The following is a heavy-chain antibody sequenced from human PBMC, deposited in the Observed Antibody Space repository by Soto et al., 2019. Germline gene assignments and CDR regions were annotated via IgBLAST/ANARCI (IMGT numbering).Heavy chain of an antibody. V-gene: IGHV4-30-4*01. CDR2: IYYSGNT. CDR3: ASSALYGMDV. CDR1: GGSIGSGYYY. Sequence: SEILSLTCSVSGGSIGSGYYYWSRIRQPPGKGLEWIGNIYYSGNTYYNPSLKSRLIISIDTSKNQFSPKVGSVTAADTAVYYWASSALYGMDVWGQGTTVTVSS. J-gene: IGHJ6*02.